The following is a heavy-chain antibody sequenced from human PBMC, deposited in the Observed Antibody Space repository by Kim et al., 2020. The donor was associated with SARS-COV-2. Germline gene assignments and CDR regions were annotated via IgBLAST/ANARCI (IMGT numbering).Heavy chain of an antibody. CDR3: ARGLRFVGATLGN. CDR2: INHSGST. Sequence: SETLSLTCAVYGGSFSGYYWSWIRQPPGKGLEWIGEINHSGSTNYNPSLKSRVTISVDTSKNQFSLKLSSVTAADTAVYYCARGLRFVGATLGNWGQGTLVTVSS. CDR1: GGSFSGYY. D-gene: IGHD1-26*01. J-gene: IGHJ4*02. V-gene: IGHV4-34*01.